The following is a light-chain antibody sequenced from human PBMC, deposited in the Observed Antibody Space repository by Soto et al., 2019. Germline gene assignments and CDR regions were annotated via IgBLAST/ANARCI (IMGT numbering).Light chain of an antibody. V-gene: IGLV1-44*01. CDR2: SND. J-gene: IGLJ1*01. Sequence: QSVLTQPPSASGTPGQRVTISCSGSSSNIGSTTVNWYQHLPRTAPKLLIFSNDQRPSGVPDRFSGSKSGTSASLAISGLQTEDESDYYCAAWDDNLNVFVFGTGTKVTVL. CDR1: SSNIGSTT. CDR3: AAWDDNLNVFV.